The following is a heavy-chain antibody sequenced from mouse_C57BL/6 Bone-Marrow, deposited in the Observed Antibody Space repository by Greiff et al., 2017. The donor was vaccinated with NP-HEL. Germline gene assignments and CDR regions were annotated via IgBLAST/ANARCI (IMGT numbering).Heavy chain of an antibody. CDR3: ARDRGAWFAY. Sequence: ESGPGLVKPSQSLSLTCSVTGYSITSGYYWNWIRQFPGNKLEWMGYISYDGSNNYNPSLKNRISITRDTSKNQFFLKLNSVTTEDTATYNCARDRGAWFAYGGQGTLVTVSA. CDR2: ISYDGSN. CDR1: GYSITSGYY. J-gene: IGHJ3*01. V-gene: IGHV3-6*01.